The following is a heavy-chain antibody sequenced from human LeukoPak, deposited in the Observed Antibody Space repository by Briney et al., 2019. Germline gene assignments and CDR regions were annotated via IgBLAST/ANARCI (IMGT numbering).Heavy chain of an antibody. CDR3: ASLSSIVVVIVY. V-gene: IGHV4-34*01. Sequence: SETLSLTCAVYGGSFSGYYWSWIRQPPGKGLEWIGEINHSGSTYYNPSLKSRVTISVDTSKNQFSLKLSSVTAADTAVYYCASLSSIVVVIVYWGQGTLVTVSS. CDR1: GGSFSGYY. CDR2: INHSGST. D-gene: IGHD3-22*01. J-gene: IGHJ4*02.